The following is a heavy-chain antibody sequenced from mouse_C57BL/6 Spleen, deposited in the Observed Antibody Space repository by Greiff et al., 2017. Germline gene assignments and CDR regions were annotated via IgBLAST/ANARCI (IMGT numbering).Heavy chain of an antibody. CDR1: GFSLTSYG. Sequence: QVQLQQSGPGLVQPSQSLSITCTVSGFSLTSYGVHWVRQSPGKGLEWLGVIWRVGSTDYNAAFMSRLSITNDNSKSQVFFKMNSLQADDTAIYYCAKGDYAMDYWGQGTSVTVSS. V-gene: IGHV2-5*01. CDR2: IWRVGST. CDR3: AKGDYAMDY. J-gene: IGHJ4*01.